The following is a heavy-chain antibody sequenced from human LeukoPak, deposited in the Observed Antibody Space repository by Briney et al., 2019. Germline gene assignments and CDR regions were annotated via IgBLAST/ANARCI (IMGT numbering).Heavy chain of an antibody. D-gene: IGHD4-17*01. Sequence: PSETLSLTCSVSAVSITSGDFYWRWLRQPPGKGLEWIGYFFYSGSTHYHPSLKSRVTISVDTSKSQFSLRLSSVTAANTAVYYCARATYGDNRWFDPWGQGTLVTVSS. CDR1: AVSITSGDFY. J-gene: IGHJ5*02. CDR2: FFYSGST. V-gene: IGHV4-30-4*01. CDR3: ARATYGDNRWFDP.